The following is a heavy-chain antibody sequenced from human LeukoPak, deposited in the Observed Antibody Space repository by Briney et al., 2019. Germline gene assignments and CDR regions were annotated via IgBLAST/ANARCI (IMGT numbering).Heavy chain of an antibody. CDR1: GFTFSDYY. V-gene: IGHV3-11*01. J-gene: IGHJ4*02. Sequence: NPGGSLRLSCAASGFTFSDYYMSWIRQAPGKGLEWVSYISSSGSTIYYADSVKGRFTISRDNAKNSLYLQMNSLRAEDTAVYYCARDGDDTSGYFSPFDYWGQGTLVTVSS. CDR3: ARDGDDTSGYFSPFDY. CDR2: ISSSGSTI. D-gene: IGHD3-22*01.